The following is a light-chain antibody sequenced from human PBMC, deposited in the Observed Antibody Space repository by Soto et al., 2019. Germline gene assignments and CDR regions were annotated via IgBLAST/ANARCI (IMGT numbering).Light chain of an antibody. Sequence: EIVLTQSPGTLSLSPGERATLSCRASQSVSSSYLAWYQQKPGQAPRLLIYGASSRATGIPDRFRGSGSGTDFTLTISRLEPEDFAVYYCQQYGSPPVTFGQGTKVEIK. CDR2: GAS. CDR3: QQYGSPPVT. J-gene: IGKJ1*01. V-gene: IGKV3-20*01. CDR1: QSVSSSY.